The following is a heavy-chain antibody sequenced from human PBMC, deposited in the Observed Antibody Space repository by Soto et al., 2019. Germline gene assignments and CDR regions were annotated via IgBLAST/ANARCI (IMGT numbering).Heavy chain of an antibody. CDR3: ARLNSEASTSWPYFHY. V-gene: IGHV4-59*08. Sequence: SETLSLACTVSGGSISSYYWSWIRQPPGKGLEWIGYIYYSGSTNYNPSLKSRVIISVDTSKNQFSLKLSSVTAADTAVYYCARLNSEASTSWPYFHYWGQGTLVIVSS. CDR2: IYYSGST. J-gene: IGHJ4*02. CDR1: GGSISSYY. D-gene: IGHD6-13*01.